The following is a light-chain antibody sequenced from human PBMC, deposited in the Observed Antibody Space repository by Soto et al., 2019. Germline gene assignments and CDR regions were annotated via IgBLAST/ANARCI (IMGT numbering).Light chain of an antibody. CDR1: TSNIGAPYD. J-gene: IGLJ1*01. CDR3: QSYDISLHNYV. Sequence: SVLEQPRSVSVGRGRRVSISCTGSTSNIGAPYDVHWYQHLPGTAPKLLIYGDNNRPSGVPDRFSGSKSGTSASLAITRLQAEDEADYYCQSYDISLHNYVFGTGTKVTVL. V-gene: IGLV1-40*01. CDR2: GDN.